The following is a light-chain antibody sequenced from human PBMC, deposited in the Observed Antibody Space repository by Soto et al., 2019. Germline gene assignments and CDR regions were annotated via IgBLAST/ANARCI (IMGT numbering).Light chain of an antibody. CDR1: QSVTSNY. CDR3: QQYGSSPIT. V-gene: IGKV3-20*01. CDR2: GAS. J-gene: IGKJ5*01. Sequence: ETVLTQSPGTLSLSPEERATLSCRASQSVTSNYLAWYQQKPGQAPRLLIYGASSRATGIPGRFSGSGSGTDFTLTISILELEDFGVCYCQQYGSSPITFGPGTGLAV.